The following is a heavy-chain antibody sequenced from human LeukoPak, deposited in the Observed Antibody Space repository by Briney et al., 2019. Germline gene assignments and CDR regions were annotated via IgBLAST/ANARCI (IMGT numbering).Heavy chain of an antibody. Sequence: SVKVSCKASGGTFSSYAISWVRQAPGRGLEWMGRIIPILGIANYAQKFQGRVTITADKSTSTAYMELSSLRSEDTAVYYCARSRDSSGYYWYYFDYWGQGTLVTVSS. V-gene: IGHV1-69*04. D-gene: IGHD3-22*01. CDR2: IIPILGIA. J-gene: IGHJ4*02. CDR3: ARSRDSSGYYWYYFDY. CDR1: GGTFSSYA.